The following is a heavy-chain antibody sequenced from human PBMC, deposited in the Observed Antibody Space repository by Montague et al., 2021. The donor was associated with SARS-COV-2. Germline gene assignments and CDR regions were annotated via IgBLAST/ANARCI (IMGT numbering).Heavy chain of an antibody. CDR3: ASAIAVADTHYYYYGMDV. D-gene: IGHD6-19*01. J-gene: IGHJ6*02. CDR2: IYYSGST. V-gene: IGHV4-31*03. CDR1: GGSIGAGYY. Sequence: TLSLTCTVSGGSIGAGYYWTWIRQIPGRGLEWIGYIYYSGSTYYNPSLKSRVIMSIDTSKHQFSLKVSSVTAADTATYFCASAIAVADTHYYYYGMDVWGQGTTVTVSS.